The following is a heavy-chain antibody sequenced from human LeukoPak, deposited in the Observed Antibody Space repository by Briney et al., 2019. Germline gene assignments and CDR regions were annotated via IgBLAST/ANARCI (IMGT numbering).Heavy chain of an antibody. CDR1: GYTFTGYY. CDR3: AREAAAGATPDY. J-gene: IGHJ4*02. D-gene: IGHD6-13*01. CDR2: INPNSGGT. Sequence: ASVKVSCKASGYTFTGYYMHWVRQAPGQGLEWMGWINPNSGGTNYAQKFQGRVTMTRDTSISTAYMELSRLRSDDTAVYYCAREAAAGATPDYWGQGTQVTVSS. V-gene: IGHV1-2*02.